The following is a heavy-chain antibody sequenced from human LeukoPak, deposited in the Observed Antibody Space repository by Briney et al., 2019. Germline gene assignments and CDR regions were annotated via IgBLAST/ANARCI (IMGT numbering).Heavy chain of an antibody. CDR1: GFTFSDYT. J-gene: IGHJ6*03. V-gene: IGHV3-23*01. CDR3: AKGPYGDYYYYMDV. Sequence: GGSLRLSCAASGFTFSDYTMNWVRQAPGKGLEWVSAISGSGGSTYYADSVKGRFTISRDNSKNTLYLQMNSLRAEDTAVYYCAKGPYGDYYYYMDVWGKGTTVTVSS. D-gene: IGHD4-17*01. CDR2: ISGSGGST.